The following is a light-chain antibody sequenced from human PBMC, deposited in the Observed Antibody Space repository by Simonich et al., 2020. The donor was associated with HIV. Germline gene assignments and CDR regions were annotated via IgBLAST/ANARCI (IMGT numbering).Light chain of an antibody. V-gene: IGKV4-1*01. CDR3: QQYYSTPLT. CDR2: WAS. CDR1: QSVLYSSNNKNY. Sequence: DIVMTQSPDSLAVSLGERATINYKSSQSVLYSSNNKNYLAWYQTKPGQPPKLLMYWASTRESGVPDRFSGSGSGTDFTLTISSLQAEDVAVYYCQQYYSTPLTFGPGIKVKI. J-gene: IGKJ3*01.